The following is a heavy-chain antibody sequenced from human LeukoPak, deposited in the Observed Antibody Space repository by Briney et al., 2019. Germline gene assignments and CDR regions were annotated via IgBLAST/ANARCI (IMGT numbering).Heavy chain of an antibody. V-gene: IGHV3-21*01. D-gene: IGHD2-15*01. Sequence: PGGSLRLSCAASGFTFSSYSMNWVRQAPGKGLEWVSSISSSSSYIYYADSVKGRFTISRDNAKNSLYLQMNSLRAEDTAVYYCAREGGYCSGGSCRYAFDIWGQGTMVTVSS. J-gene: IGHJ3*02. CDR1: GFTFSSYS. CDR2: ISSSSSYI. CDR3: AREGGYCSGGSCRYAFDI.